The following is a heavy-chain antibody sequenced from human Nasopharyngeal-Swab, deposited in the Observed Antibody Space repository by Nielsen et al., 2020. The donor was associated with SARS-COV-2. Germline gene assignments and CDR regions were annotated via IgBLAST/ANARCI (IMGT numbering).Heavy chain of an antibody. J-gene: IGHJ6*02. CDR2: ISYDGSNK. Sequence: GESLKISCAASGFTFSSYGMHWVRQAPGKGLEWVAVISYDGSNKYYADSVKGRFTISRDNSKNTLYLQMNSLRAEDTAVYYCEKDGPGDHQVHYYYYGMDVWGQGTTVTVSS. CDR1: GFTFSSYG. V-gene: IGHV3-30*18. CDR3: EKDGPGDHQVHYYYYGMDV. D-gene: IGHD2-21*02.